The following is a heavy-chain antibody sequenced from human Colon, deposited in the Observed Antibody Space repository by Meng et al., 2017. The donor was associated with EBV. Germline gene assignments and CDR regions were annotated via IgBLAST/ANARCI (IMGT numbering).Heavy chain of an antibody. CDR3: ASFDHIPRRNYFDY. CDR2: IHHSGSA. J-gene: IGHJ4*02. D-gene: IGHD2-21*01. V-gene: IGHV4-30-4*01. Sequence: QAQPQESGPGLVEPSQTPSLTCTVPGGSMSSGNYYWSWIRQPPGKGLEWIGYIHHSGSAYYNPSLKSRVSISVDTSKNQFSLNLNSMTAADTAVYYCASFDHIPRRNYFDYWGQGTLVTVSS. CDR1: GGSMSSGNYY.